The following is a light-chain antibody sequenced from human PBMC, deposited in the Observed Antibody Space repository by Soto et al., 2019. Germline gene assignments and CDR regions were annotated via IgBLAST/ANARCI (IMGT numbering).Light chain of an antibody. Sequence: EIVMTRSPSTRSVSPGERATSSCRASQSVSSNLAWYQKKPGQAPRLICYGASTRATGIPARFSGSGSGTEFTLTISSLQSEDFAVYYCQQYNNWPPITFGQGTRLEIK. CDR2: GAS. V-gene: IGKV3-15*01. CDR1: QSVSSN. J-gene: IGKJ5*01. CDR3: QQYNNWPPIT.